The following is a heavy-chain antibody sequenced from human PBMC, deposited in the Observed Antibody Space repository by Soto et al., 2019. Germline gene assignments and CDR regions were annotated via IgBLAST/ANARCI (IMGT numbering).Heavy chain of an antibody. CDR3: ARGKEYSSSSGYYYGMDV. D-gene: IGHD6-6*01. CDR1: GFTVSSNY. V-gene: IGHV3-53*02. Sequence: EVQLVETGGGLIQPGGSLRLSCAASGFTVSSNYMSWVRQAPGKGLEWVSVIYSGCSTYYADSVKGRFTISRDNSKNTLYLQMNSLRAEDTAVYYCARGKEYSSSSGYYYGMDVWGQVTTVTVSS. CDR2: IYSGCST. J-gene: IGHJ6*02.